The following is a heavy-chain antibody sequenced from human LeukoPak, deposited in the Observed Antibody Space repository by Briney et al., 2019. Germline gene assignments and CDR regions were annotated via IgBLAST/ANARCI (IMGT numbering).Heavy chain of an antibody. CDR1: GGSISSYY. D-gene: IGHD3-22*01. CDR3: ARSPYYYDSSSFSYFDY. CDR2: IYYSGST. V-gene: IGHV4-59*12. Sequence: SETLSLTCTVSGGSISSYYWSWIRQPPGKGLEWIGYIYYSGSTNYNPSLKSRVTMSVDTSKNHFSLKLRSVTAADTAVYYCARSPYYYDSSSFSYFDYWDQGTLVTVSS. J-gene: IGHJ4*02.